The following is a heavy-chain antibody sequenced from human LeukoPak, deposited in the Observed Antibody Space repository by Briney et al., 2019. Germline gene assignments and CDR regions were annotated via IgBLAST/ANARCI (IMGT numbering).Heavy chain of an antibody. V-gene: IGHV3-30*03. J-gene: IGHJ4*02. CDR2: ISYDGSNK. D-gene: IGHD6-6*01. Sequence: PSETLSLTCAVSGGSISSSNWWSWVRQPPGKGLEWVAVISYDGSNKYYADSVKGRFTISRDNSKNTLYLQMNSLRAEDTAVYYCARQSYSSSSMDYWGQGTLVTVSS. CDR1: GGSISSSN. CDR3: ARQSYSSSSMDY.